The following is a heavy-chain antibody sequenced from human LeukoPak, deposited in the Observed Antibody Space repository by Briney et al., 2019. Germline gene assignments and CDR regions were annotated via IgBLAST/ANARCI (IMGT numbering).Heavy chain of an antibody. CDR1: GGTFSSYA. V-gene: IGHV1-69*13. Sequence: SVKVSCKASGGTFSSYAISWVRQAPGQGLEWMGGIIPIFGTANYAQKFQGRVTTTADESTSTAYMELSSLRSEDTAVYYCVRTQDYCRSTSCYTSFDYWGQGTLVTVSS. J-gene: IGHJ4*02. CDR3: VRTQDYCRSTSCYTSFDY. CDR2: IIPIFGTA. D-gene: IGHD2-2*01.